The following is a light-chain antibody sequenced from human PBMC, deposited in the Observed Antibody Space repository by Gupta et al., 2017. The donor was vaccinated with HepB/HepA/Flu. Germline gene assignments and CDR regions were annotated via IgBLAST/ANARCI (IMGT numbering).Light chain of an antibody. V-gene: IGKV2D-29*01. Sequence: DIVMTQTPLSLSVTPGQQASISCKSTQSLLHSDGKTYLYWYLQKAGRPPQLLIWEVSNRFAGVPDRFSGSGSGTDFTLKISRVEADDVGVYYCVQSIHLPRTFGPGTKVDIK. CDR3: VQSIHLPRT. J-gene: IGKJ3*01. CDR2: EVS. CDR1: QSLLHSDGKTY.